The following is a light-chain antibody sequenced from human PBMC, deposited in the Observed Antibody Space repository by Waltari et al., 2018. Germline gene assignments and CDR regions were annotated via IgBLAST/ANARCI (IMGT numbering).Light chain of an antibody. CDR1: TSDLGGYNY. CDR2: DVS. CDR3: CSFTSSSTWV. V-gene: IGLV2-14*03. J-gene: IGLJ3*02. Sequence: QSALTQPASVSGSPGQSITISCTGTTSDLGGYNYVSWYQQHPGKAPKLIIFDVSSRPSCVSTRFSGSKSANTASLIISGLQAEDEADYYCCSFTSSSTWVFGGGTKLTVL.